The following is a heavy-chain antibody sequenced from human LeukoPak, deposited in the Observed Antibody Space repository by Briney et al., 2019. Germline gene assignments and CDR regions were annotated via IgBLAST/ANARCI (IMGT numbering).Heavy chain of an antibody. CDR2: IYTSGST. CDR1: GGSISSYY. CDR3: ARGPNYYDSSGYYGVYY. D-gene: IGHD3-22*01. V-gene: IGHV4-4*07. J-gene: IGHJ4*02. Sequence: PSETLSLTCTVSGGSISSYYWSWIRQPAGKGLEWIGRIYTSGSTNYNPSLKSRVTMSVDTSKNQFSLKLSSVTAADTAVYYCARGPNYYDSSGYYGVYYWGQGTLVTVSS.